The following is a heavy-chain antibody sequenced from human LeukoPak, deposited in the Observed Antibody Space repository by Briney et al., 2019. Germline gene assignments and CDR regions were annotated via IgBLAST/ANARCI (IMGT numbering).Heavy chain of an antibody. CDR2: IYYSGST. V-gene: IGHV4-31*03. CDR1: GGSISSGGYY. J-gene: IGHJ4*02. CDR3: ARGAYGAAAFYYFDY. D-gene: IGHD6-13*01. Sequence: SQTLSLTCTVSGGSISSGGYYWSWIRQHPGKGLEWIGYIYYSGSTYYNPSLKSRVTISVDTSKNQFSLKLSSVTAADTAVYYCARGAYGAAAFYYFDYWGQGTLVTASS.